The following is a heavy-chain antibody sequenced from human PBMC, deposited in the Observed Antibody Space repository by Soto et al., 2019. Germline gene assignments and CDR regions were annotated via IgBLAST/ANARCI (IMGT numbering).Heavy chain of an antibody. CDR1: GFTFSSYG. J-gene: IGHJ6*03. D-gene: IGHD3-10*01. CDR3: AKDGASTYYDVSDYYYMDV. CDR2: ISYDGSNK. Sequence: QVQLVESGGGVVQPGRSLRLSCAASGFTFSSYGMHWVRQAPGKGLEWVAVISYDGSNKYYADSVKGRFTISRDNSKNTLYLQMNSLRAEDTAVYYCAKDGASTYYDVSDYYYMDVWGKGTTVTVCS. V-gene: IGHV3-30*18.